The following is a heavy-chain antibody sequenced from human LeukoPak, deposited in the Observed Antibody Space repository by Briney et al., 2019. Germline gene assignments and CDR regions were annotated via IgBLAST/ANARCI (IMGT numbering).Heavy chain of an antibody. CDR2: IIPICGTA. Sequence: SVKVSCKASAGTFSSYANSLIRHAPAQGLELMGGIIPICGTANYAQKFQGRVTITADESTSTAYMELSSLRSEDMPVYYCARGPPGGDYWSQGTLVTVSS. CDR3: ARGPPGGDY. CDR1: AGTFSSYA. V-gene: IGHV1-69*13. J-gene: IGHJ4*02.